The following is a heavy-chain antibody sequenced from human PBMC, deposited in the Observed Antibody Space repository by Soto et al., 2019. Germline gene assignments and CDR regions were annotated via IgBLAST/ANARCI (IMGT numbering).Heavy chain of an antibody. J-gene: IGHJ6*03. CDR2: IYYSGST. CDR1: GGSISSYY. V-gene: IGHV4-59*08. CDR3: ARRGTSTGTDHSDYYYYMDV. D-gene: IGHD4-17*01. Sequence: SETLSLTCTVSGGSISSYYWSWIRQPPGKGLEWIGYIYYSGSTNYNPSLKSRVTISVDTSKNQFSLKLSSVTAADTAVYYCARRGTSTGTDHSDYYYYMDVWGKGTTVTVSS.